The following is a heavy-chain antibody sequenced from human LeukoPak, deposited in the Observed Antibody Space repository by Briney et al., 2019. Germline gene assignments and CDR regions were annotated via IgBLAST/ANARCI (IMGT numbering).Heavy chain of an antibody. D-gene: IGHD2-15*01. CDR2: IYYSGST. V-gene: IGHV4-39*07. CDR1: GGSTSSSSYY. Sequence: SETLSLTCTVSGGSTSSSSYYWGWIRQPPGKGLEWIGSIYYSGSTYYNPSLKSRVTISIDTSKNQFSLKLSSVTAADTAVYYCARDPRTATPGDYWSQGTLVTVSS. J-gene: IGHJ4*02. CDR3: ARDPRTATPGDY.